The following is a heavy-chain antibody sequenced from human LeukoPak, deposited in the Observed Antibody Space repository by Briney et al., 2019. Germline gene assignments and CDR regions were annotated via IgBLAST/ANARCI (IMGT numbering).Heavy chain of an antibody. D-gene: IGHD6-6*01. CDR3: ARGQRARRYFGY. J-gene: IGHJ4*02. CDR1: GGSFSGYY. V-gene: IGHV4-34*01. Sequence: SETLSLTCAVYGGSFSGYYWSWIRQPPGKGLEWIGEINHSGSTNYNPSLKSRVTISVDTSKNQFSLKLSSVTAADTAVYYCARGQRARRYFGYWGQGTLVTVSS. CDR2: INHSGST.